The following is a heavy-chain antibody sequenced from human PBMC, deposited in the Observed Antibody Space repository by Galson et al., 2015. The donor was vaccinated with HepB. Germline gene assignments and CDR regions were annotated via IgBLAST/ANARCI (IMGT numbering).Heavy chain of an antibody. CDR2: INAGNGNT. CDR1: GYTFTSYA. J-gene: IGHJ4*02. D-gene: IGHD6-19*01. V-gene: IGHV1-3*01. Sequence: VKVSCKASGYTFTSYAMHWVRQAPGQRLEWMGWINAGNGNTKYSQKFQGRVTITRDTSASTAYMELSSLRSEDTAVYYCARGGIAVAGISYWGQGTLVTVSS. CDR3: ARGGIAVAGISY.